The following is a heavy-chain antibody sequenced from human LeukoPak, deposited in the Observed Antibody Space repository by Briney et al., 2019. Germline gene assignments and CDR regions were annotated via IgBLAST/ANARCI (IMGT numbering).Heavy chain of an antibody. Sequence: SETLSLTCTVSGGSISSSSYYWGWIRQPPGKGLEWIGSIYYSGSTYYNPSLKSRVTISVDTSKNQFSLKLSSVTAADTAVYYCARGKITMVRGVITLFDYWGQGTLVTVSS. CDR1: GGSISSSSYY. CDR3: ARGKITMVRGVITLFDY. CDR2: IYYSGST. J-gene: IGHJ4*02. D-gene: IGHD3-10*01. V-gene: IGHV4-39*07.